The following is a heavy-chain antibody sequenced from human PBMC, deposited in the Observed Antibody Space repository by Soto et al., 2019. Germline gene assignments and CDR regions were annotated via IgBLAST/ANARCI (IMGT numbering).Heavy chain of an antibody. Sequence: QVQLVRSGAEVKKPGSSVKVSCKASGGTFSSYAISWVRQAPGQGLEWMGGIIPIFGTANYAQKFQGRVTITADESTSTAYMELSSLRSEDPAVYYCARGGRGRRPDHYYYGMDVWGQGTTVTVSS. CDR2: IIPIFGTA. D-gene: IGHD6-6*01. J-gene: IGHJ6*02. CDR3: ARGGRGRRPDHYYYGMDV. V-gene: IGHV1-69*01. CDR1: GGTFSSYA.